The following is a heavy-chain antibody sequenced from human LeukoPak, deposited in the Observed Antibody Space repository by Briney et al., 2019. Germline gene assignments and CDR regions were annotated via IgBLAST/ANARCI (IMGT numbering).Heavy chain of an antibody. Sequence: GGSLRLSCTASGFRFRTYSMTWVRQAPGRGLEWVSYISGGSGVIHYADSVTGRFTVSRDNAKNSLFLQMNSLRVEDTAVYYCARDPGLGDFWGQGSLVTVSS. CDR2: ISGGSGVI. V-gene: IGHV3-48*01. CDR3: ARDPGLGDF. J-gene: IGHJ4*02. CDR1: GFRFRTYS. D-gene: IGHD3-10*01.